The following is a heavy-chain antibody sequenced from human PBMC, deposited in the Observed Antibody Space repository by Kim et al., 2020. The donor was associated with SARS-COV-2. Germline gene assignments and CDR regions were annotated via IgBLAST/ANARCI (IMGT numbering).Heavy chain of an antibody. CDR2: INAGNGNT. CDR1: GYTFTSYA. D-gene: IGHD3-10*01. Sequence: ASVKVSCKASGYTFTSYAMHWVRQAPGQRLEWMGWINAGNGNTKYSQKFQGRVTITRDTSASTAYMELSSMRSEDTAVYYCARSEHSYSGGLYYYYYMDVWGKGTTVTVSS. J-gene: IGHJ6*03. CDR3: ARSEHSYSGGLYYYYYMDV. V-gene: IGHV1-3*01.